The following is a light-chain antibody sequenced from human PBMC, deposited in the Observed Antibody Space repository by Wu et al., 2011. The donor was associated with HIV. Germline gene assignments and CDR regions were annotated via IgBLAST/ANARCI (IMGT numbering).Light chain of an antibody. Sequence: SCRASQSVSSNLAWYQQKPGQAPRLLIYGASTRATGIPARFSGSGSGTEFTLTISSMQSEDFAVYYCQQSNYWPLTFGQGTRLEIK. CDR1: QSVSSN. V-gene: IGKV3-15*01. CDR2: GAS. J-gene: IGKJ5*01. CDR3: QQSNYWPLT.